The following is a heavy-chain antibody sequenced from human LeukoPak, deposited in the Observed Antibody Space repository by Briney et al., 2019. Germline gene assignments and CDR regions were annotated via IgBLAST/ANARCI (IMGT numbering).Heavy chain of an antibody. CDR1: GFTFSTYT. J-gene: IGHJ5*02. Sequence: GSLRLSCAASGFTFSTYTMTWVRQAPGKGLEWVSFISSTSSYIYYADSVKGRFTISRDNAKNSLYLQMNSLRAEDTAVYYCARGLTTISWFDPWGQGTLVTVSS. D-gene: IGHD5-24*01. CDR3: ARGLTTISWFDP. CDR2: ISSTSSYI. V-gene: IGHV3-21*01.